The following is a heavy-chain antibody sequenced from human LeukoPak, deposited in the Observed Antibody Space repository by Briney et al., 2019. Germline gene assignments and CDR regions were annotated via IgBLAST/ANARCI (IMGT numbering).Heavy chain of an antibody. V-gene: IGHV1-18*01. Sequence: ASVKVSCKASGYNFTSYGISWVRQAPGQGLEWMGWISAYNGNTNYAQKLQGRVTMTTDTSTSTAYMELRSLRSDDTAVYYCARYQYSGRAWELLYYFDYWGQGTLVTVSS. CDR2: ISAYNGNT. CDR1: GYNFTSYG. J-gene: IGHJ4*02. CDR3: ARYQYSGRAWELLYYFDY. D-gene: IGHD1-26*01.